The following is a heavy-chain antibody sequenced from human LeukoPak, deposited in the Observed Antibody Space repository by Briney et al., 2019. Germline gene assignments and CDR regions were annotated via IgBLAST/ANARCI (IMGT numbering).Heavy chain of an antibody. D-gene: IGHD2-15*01. Sequence: HPGGSLRLSCAASGFTSSGYAMSWVRQAPGRGLEWVSTISGSGDITYYADSVKGRLTISRDNSKNTLYLQMNSLRAEDTAVYYCAKDRRSGGSCSDYWGQGTLVTVSS. J-gene: IGHJ4*02. V-gene: IGHV3-23*01. CDR2: ISGSGDIT. CDR1: GFTSSGYA. CDR3: AKDRRSGGSCSDY.